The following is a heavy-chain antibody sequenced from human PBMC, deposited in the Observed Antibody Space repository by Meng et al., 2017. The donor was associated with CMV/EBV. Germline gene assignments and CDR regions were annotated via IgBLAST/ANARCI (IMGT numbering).Heavy chain of an antibody. CDR1: GGSFSGYY. Sequence: SETLSLTCAVYGGSFSGYYWSGIRQPPGKGLEWIGEINHSGSTNYNPSLKSRVTISVDTSKNQFSLKLSSVTAADTAVYYCVRGLGWLLYYGMDVWGQGTTVTVSS. CDR2: INHSGST. D-gene: IGHD3-3*01. J-gene: IGHJ6*02. CDR3: VRGLGWLLYYGMDV. V-gene: IGHV4-34*01.